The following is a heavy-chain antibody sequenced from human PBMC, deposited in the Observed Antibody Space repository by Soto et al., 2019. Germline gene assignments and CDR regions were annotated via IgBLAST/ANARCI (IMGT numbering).Heavy chain of an antibody. J-gene: IGHJ4*02. Sequence: QITLKESGPTLVKPTQTLTLTCTFSGFSLSTSGVGVGWIRQPPGKALEWLADIYWDDDKRSSSSQKSRLTITKDTSKNQVVLTTTNIDPVDTATDYCAHHPDYGLEPYSFDYWGQGILVTVAS. CDR3: AHHPDYGLEPYSFDY. CDR2: IYWDDDK. D-gene: IGHD3-10*01. V-gene: IGHV2-5*02. CDR1: GFSLSTSGVG.